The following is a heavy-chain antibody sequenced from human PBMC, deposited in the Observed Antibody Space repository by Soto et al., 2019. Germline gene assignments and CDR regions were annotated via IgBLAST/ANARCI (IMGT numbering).Heavy chain of an antibody. CDR3: ARSRGYCSSTSCTYYYYGMDV. J-gene: IGHJ6*02. CDR1: GYSFTSYW. CDR2: IYPGDSDT. V-gene: IGHV5-51*01. D-gene: IGHD2-2*01. Sequence: GESLKIPCKGSGYSFTSYWIGWVRQMPGKGREGVGIIYPGDSDTRYSPSFQGQVTISADKSISTAYLQWSSLKASDTAMYYCARSRGYCSSTSCTYYYYGMDVWGQGTTVTVSS.